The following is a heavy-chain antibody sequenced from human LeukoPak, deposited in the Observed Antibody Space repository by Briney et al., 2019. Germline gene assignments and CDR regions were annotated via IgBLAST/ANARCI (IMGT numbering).Heavy chain of an antibody. CDR1: GYTFTGYY. CDR3: ANTYALGNYYKGGFDP. Sequence: GASVKVSCKASGYTFTGYYIHWVRQAPGQGLEWMGWINPDSGGTNYAQKFQGRVTMTRDTSIRTAYMELSRLRSDDTAVYYCANTYALGNYYKGGFDPWGQGTLVTVSS. D-gene: IGHD3-10*01. V-gene: IGHV1-2*02. J-gene: IGHJ5*02. CDR2: INPDSGGT.